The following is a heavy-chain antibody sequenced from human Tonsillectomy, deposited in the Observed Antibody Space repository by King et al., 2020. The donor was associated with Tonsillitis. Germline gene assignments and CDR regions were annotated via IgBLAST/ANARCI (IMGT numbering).Heavy chain of an antibody. CDR2: INHSGST. D-gene: IGHD3-10*01. J-gene: IGHJ5*02. CDR3: ARGGEYYYGSGSYSPANWFDP. CDR1: GGSFSGYY. V-gene: IGHV4-34*01. Sequence: VQLQQWGAGLLKPSETLSLTCAVYGGSFSGYYWTWIRQPPGKGLEWIGEINHSGSTNYNPSLKSRVTISVDTSKNQFPLKLSSVTAADTAVYYCARGGEYYYGSGSYSPANWFDPWGQGTLVTVSS.